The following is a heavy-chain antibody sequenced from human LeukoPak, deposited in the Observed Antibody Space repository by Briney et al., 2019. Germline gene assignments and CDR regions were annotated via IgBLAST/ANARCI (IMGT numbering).Heavy chain of an antibody. CDR3: ATSGVIAFGGLIVTALDY. V-gene: IGHV1-46*01. D-gene: IGHD3-16*02. CDR2: INPSGGST. J-gene: IGHJ4*02. Sequence: QAXGXGXEWXGXINPSGGSTSYAQKFQGRVTMTRDTSTNTVYMELSSLRSEDTALYYCATSGVIAFGGLIVTALDYWGQGTLVTVSS.